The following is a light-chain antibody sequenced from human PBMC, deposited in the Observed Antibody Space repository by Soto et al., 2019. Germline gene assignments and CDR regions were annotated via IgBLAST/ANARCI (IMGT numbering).Light chain of an antibody. CDR2: EVS. CDR3: SSYTSSSTLVV. J-gene: IGLJ2*01. CDR1: SSDVGGYNY. V-gene: IGLV2-14*01. Sequence: QSVLTQPASVSGSPGQSITISCTGTSSDVGGYNYVSWYQQHPGKAPKLMIYEVSNRPSGVSSRFSDSKSGNTASLTISGLQAEDEADYYCSSYTSSSTLVVFGGGTKVTVL.